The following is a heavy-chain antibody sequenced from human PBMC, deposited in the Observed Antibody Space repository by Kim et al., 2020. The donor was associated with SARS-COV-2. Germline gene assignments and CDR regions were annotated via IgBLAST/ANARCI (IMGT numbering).Heavy chain of an antibody. CDR1: VGSKNNDSY. D-gene: IGHD6-19*01. Sequence: SETLSLTCAVSVGSKNNDSYWSWIRQPPGKGLEWLGYISFSGGAYYSPALKNRLTMSVDTSKNQISLKLTSLTPADTALYFCARSTVNSDWYWADFWGQGIRVTVS. CDR2: ISFSGGA. V-gene: IGHV4-59*13. J-gene: IGHJ4*02. CDR3: ARSTVNSDWYWADF.